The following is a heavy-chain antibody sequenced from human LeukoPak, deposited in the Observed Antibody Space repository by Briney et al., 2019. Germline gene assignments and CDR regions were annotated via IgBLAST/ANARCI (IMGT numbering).Heavy chain of an antibody. CDR3: ARFRYASGTHPDY. J-gene: IGHJ4*02. D-gene: IGHD2-8*01. CDR2: IYPGDSDT. V-gene: IGHV5-51*01. Sequence: RGESLKISCKGSGYTFSSYWIGWVRQMPGKGLEWMGIIYPGDSDTRYSPSFQGQVTISADKSISTAYLQWSSLKASDTAMYYCARFRYASGTHPDYWGQGTLVTVSS. CDR1: GYTFSSYW.